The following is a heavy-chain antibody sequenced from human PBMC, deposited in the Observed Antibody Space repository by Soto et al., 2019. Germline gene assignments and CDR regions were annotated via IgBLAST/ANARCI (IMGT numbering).Heavy chain of an antibody. CDR2: MNPNSGNT. Sequence: QVQLVQSGAEVKTPGASVKVSCKASGYTFATCDINWVRQATGQGLEWMGWMNPNSGNTGYAQKFQGRLTMTRDTALSVAHMELSSLRNEDTAVYYCARSDGYNFNWLDSWGQGTLFTVSA. V-gene: IGHV1-8*01. CDR1: GYTFATCD. J-gene: IGHJ5*01. D-gene: IGHD2-21*01. CDR3: ARSDGYNFNWLDS.